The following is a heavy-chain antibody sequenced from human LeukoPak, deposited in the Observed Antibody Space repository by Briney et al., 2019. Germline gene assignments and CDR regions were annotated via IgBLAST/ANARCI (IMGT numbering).Heavy chain of an antibody. V-gene: IGHV3-23*01. J-gene: IGHJ3*02. D-gene: IGHD2-15*01. CDR1: GFTFSSYV. CDR2: IGVRGDDT. Sequence: PGGSLRLSCAASGFTFSSYVMSWVRQAPGKGLEWVSGIGVRGDDTYYADSVKGRFTISRDNVDNTLFLQMNSLRAEDTAVYYCAKLEDIVVVVAATGSGHAFDIWGQGTMVTVSS. CDR3: AKLEDIVVVVAATGSGHAFDI.